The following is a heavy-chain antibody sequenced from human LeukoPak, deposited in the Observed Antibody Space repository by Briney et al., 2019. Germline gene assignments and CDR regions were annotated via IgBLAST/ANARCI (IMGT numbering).Heavy chain of an antibody. CDR1: GFTFSSYG. CDR3: AKDFRHLYCSGGSCYSGLDY. V-gene: IGHV3-30*18. CDR2: ISYDGSNK. D-gene: IGHD2-15*01. J-gene: IGHJ4*02. Sequence: GGSLRLSCAASGFTFSSYGMHWVRQAPGKGLEWVAVISYDGSNKYYADSVKGRFTISRDNSKNTLYLQMNSLRAEDTAVYYCAKDFRHLYCSGGSCYSGLDYWGQGTLVTVSS.